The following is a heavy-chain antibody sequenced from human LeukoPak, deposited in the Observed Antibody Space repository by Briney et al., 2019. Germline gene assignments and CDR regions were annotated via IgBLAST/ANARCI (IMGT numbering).Heavy chain of an antibody. J-gene: IGHJ4*02. CDR3: ARDPRNSPMVRGVRFDY. V-gene: IGHV1-18*01. Sequence: EASVKVSCKASGYTFTSYGISWVRQTPGQGLEWMGWISAYNGNTNYAQKLQGRVTMTTDTSTSTAYMELRSLRSDDTAVYYCARDPRNSPMVRGVRFDYWGQGTLVTVSS. D-gene: IGHD3-10*01. CDR1: GYTFTSYG. CDR2: ISAYNGNT.